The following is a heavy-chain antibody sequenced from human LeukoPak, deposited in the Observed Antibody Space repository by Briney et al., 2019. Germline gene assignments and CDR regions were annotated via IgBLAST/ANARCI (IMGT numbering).Heavy chain of an antibody. CDR2: ISSNGDST. Sequence: GGSLRLSCAASGFTFSSYAMHWVRQAPGKGLEYVSAISSNGDSTYYANSVKGRFTISRDNSKSTLYLQMGSLRAEDMAVYYCASIEGGCSSTSCPDYWGQGTLVTVSS. V-gene: IGHV3-64*01. J-gene: IGHJ4*02. D-gene: IGHD2-2*01. CDR1: GFTFSSYA. CDR3: ASIEGGCSSTSCPDY.